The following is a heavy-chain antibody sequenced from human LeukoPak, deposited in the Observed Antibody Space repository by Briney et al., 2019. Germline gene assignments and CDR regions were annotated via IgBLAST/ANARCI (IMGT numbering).Heavy chain of an antibody. CDR1: GGSFSGYY. CDR3: ARGRQDVTMIVVIMTAVSYYLDV. J-gene: IGHJ6*03. D-gene: IGHD3-22*01. V-gene: IGHV4-34*01. Sequence: SETLSLTCAVYGGSFSGYYWTWIRHTPEKGLEWIGEMNPSASTNYNPSLKSRVTISVDTSKNQFSLTLSSVTAADTAVYYCARGRQDVTMIVVIMTAVSYYLDVWGKGTTVTVS. CDR2: MNPSAST.